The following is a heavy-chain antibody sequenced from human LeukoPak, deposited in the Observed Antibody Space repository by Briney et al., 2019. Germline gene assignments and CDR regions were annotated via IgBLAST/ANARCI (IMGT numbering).Heavy chain of an antibody. CDR2: INPNSGGT. V-gene: IGHV1-2*02. CDR3: ARVAIFGVEVKGGGDY. CDR1: GYTFTGYY. Sequence: ASVKVSCKASGYTFTGYYMRWVRQAPGQGLEWMGWINPNSGGTNYAQKFQGRVTMTRDTSTSTAYMELSRLRSDDTAVYYCARVAIFGVEVKGGGDYWGQGTLVTVSS. J-gene: IGHJ4*02. D-gene: IGHD3-3*01.